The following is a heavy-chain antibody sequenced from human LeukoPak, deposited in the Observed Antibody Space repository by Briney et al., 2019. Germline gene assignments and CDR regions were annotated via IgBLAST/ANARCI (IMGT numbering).Heavy chain of an antibody. CDR1: GFTFSSYW. D-gene: IGHD4-17*01. V-gene: IGHV3-7*01. Sequence: PGGSLRLSCAASGFTFSSYWMSWVRQAPGKGPEWVANIKQDGSEKYYVDSVKGRFTISRDNAKNSLYLQMNSLRAEDTAVYYCARDGLRSGYYYYYYGMDVWGQGTTVTVSS. J-gene: IGHJ6*02. CDR2: IKQDGSEK. CDR3: ARDGLRSGYYYYYYGMDV.